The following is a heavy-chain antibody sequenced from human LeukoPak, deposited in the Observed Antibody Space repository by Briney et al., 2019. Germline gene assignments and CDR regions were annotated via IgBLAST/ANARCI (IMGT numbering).Heavy chain of an antibody. CDR2: IKEDGSAK. V-gene: IGHV3-7*01. J-gene: IGHJ4*02. CDR3: ARDRTGSGSYSDH. CDR1: GFTFSSYW. D-gene: IGHD3-10*01. Sequence: PGGSLRLSCAASGFTFSSYWMSLVRQAPGKGLEWVANIKEDGSAKYSLDSVKGRFTISRDNAKSSLYLQMNSLRAEDTAVYYCARDRTGSGSYSDHWGQGALITVSS.